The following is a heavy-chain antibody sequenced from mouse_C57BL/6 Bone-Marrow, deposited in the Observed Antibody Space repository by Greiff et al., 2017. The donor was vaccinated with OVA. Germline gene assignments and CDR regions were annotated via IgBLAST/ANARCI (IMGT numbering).Heavy chain of an antibody. V-gene: IGHV5-16*01. D-gene: IGHD1-1*01. CDR3: AKVLYDSPYYFDY. CDR2: INYDGSST. CDR1: GFTFSDYY. Sequence: EVQGVESEGGLVKPGSSMKLSCTASGFTFSDYYMAWVRQVPEKGLEWVANINYDGSSTYYLDSLKSRFIISRDNAKNILYLQMSSLKSEDTATYSGAKVLYDSPYYFDYWGQGTTLTVSS. J-gene: IGHJ2*01.